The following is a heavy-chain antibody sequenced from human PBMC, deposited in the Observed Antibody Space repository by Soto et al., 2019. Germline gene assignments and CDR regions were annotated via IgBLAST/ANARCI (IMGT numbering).Heavy chain of an antibody. CDR2: MNTNSGRT. J-gene: IGHJ6*01. CDR1: GYTFTNYD. CDR3: ARVLYSSSPRYYYYGMDA. D-gene: IGHD4-4*01. Sequence: ASVKVSCKASGYTFTNYDICWVRQATGQGLEWMGWMNTNSGRTGYAQKFQGRVTMTRDTSISTAYMELSSLRSEDTAVYYCARVLYSSSPRYYYYGMDAWGQATKVTVSS. V-gene: IGHV1-8*01.